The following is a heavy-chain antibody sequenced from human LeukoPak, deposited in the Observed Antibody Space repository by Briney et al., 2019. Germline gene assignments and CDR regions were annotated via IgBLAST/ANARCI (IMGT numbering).Heavy chain of an antibody. CDR1: GYSISSGYY. Sequence: SETLSLTCTVSGYSISSGYYWGWIRQPPGKGLEWIGSIYHSGSTYYNPSLKSRVTISVDTSKNQFFLKLSSVTAADTAVYYCARDPLIVVVPAAYYPIFDYWGQGTLVTVSS. V-gene: IGHV4-38-2*02. CDR3: ARDPLIVVVPAAYYPIFDY. J-gene: IGHJ4*02. CDR2: IYHSGST. D-gene: IGHD2-2*01.